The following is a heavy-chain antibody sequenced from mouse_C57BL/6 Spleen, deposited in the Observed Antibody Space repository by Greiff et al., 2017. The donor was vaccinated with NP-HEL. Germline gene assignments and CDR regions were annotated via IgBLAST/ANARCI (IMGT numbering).Heavy chain of an antibody. Sequence: QVQLQQSGAELAKPGASVKLSCKASGYTFTSYWMHWVKQRPGQGLEWIGYINPSSGYTKYNQKIKDKATLTADKSSSTAYMQLSSLTSEDSAVYFCARHNGSPYDAMDYWGQGTSVTVSS. J-gene: IGHJ4*01. CDR3: ARHNGSPYDAMDY. CDR1: GYTFTSYW. V-gene: IGHV1-7*01. CDR2: INPSSGYT. D-gene: IGHD1-1*01.